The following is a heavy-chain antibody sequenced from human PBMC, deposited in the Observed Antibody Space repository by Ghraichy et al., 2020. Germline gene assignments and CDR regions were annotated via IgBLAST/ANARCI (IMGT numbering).Heavy chain of an antibody. CDR1: GGSISSYY. J-gene: IGHJ6*03. CDR3: ARHGRYYYYSMDV. V-gene: IGHV4-59*08. Sequence: SETLSLTCTVSGGSISSYYWSWIRQPPGKGLEWIGYIYYSGSTNYNPSLKSRVTISVDTSKNQFSLKLSSVTAADTAVYYCARHGRYYYYSMDVWGKGTTVTVSS. CDR2: IYYSGST.